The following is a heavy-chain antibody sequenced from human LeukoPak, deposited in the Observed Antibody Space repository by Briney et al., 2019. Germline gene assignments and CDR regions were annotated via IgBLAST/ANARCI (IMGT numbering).Heavy chain of an antibody. J-gene: IGHJ3*02. CDR3: ARDYGDYVAFDI. Sequence: ASVMVSCKASGYTFTSYGISWVRQAPGQGLEWMGWISAYNGNTNYAQKLQGRVTMTTDTSTSTAYMELRSLRSGDTAVYYCARDYGDYVAFDIWGQGTMVTVSS. CDR1: GYTFTSYG. CDR2: ISAYNGNT. D-gene: IGHD4-17*01. V-gene: IGHV1-18*01.